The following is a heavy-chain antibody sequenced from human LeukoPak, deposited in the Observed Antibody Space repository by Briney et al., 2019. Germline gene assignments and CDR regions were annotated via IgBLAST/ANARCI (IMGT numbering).Heavy chain of an antibody. V-gene: IGHV3-66*02. J-gene: IGHJ6*04. CDR2: IHPGGNT. CDR1: GFTFSNFA. D-gene: IGHD3-10*01. Sequence: GGSLRLSCAASGFTFSNFAMSWVRQGPGKGLEWVSNIHPGGNTYYADSVKGRFTISRDTSKNTLYLQVSSLRADDTAVYYCARTITIGHGMDVWGKGTTVTVSS. CDR3: ARTITIGHGMDV.